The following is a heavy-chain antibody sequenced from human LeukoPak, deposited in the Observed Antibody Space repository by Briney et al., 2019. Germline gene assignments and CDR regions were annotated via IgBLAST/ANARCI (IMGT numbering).Heavy chain of an antibody. D-gene: IGHD3-3*02. V-gene: IGHV4-59*01. J-gene: IGHJ2*01. CDR1: GGSISSYY. CDR2: IYYSGST. CDR3: ARDSFLEWFGYFDL. Sequence: SETLSLTCTVSGGSISSYYWSWIRQPPGKGLEWIGYIYYSGSTNYNPSLKSRVTISVDTSKNQFSLKLSSVTAADTAVYYCARDSFLEWFGYFDLWGRGTLVTVSS.